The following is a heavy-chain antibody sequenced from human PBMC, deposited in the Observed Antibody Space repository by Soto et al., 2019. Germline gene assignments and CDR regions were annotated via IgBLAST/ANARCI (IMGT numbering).Heavy chain of an antibody. CDR3: AKDLTGGYSSGWYEYDY. CDR2: ISGSGGST. V-gene: IGHV3-23*01. D-gene: IGHD6-19*01. CDR1: GFTFSSYA. Sequence: PGGSLRLSCAASGFTFSSYAMSWVRQAPGKGLEWVSAISGSGGSTYYADSVKGRFTISRDNSKNTLYLQMNSLRAEDTAVYYCAKDLTGGYSSGWYEYDYLGHGTLVTVSS. J-gene: IGHJ4*01.